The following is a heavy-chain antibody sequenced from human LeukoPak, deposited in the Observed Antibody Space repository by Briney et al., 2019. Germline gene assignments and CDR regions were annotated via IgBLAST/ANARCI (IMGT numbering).Heavy chain of an antibody. CDR3: TTSSGEQWLVPPHY. J-gene: IGHJ4*02. D-gene: IGHD6-19*01. CDR2: ISSSGSTI. CDR1: GFTFSDYY. V-gene: IGHV3-11*01. Sequence: PGGSLRLSCAASGFTFSDYYMSWIRQAPGKGLEWVSYISSSGSTIYYADSVKGRFTISRDNAKNSLYLQMNSLRAEDTAVYYCTTSSGEQWLVPPHYWGQGTLVTVSS.